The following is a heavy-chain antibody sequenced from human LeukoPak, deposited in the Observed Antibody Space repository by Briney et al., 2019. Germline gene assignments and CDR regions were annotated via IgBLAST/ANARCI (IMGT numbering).Heavy chain of an antibody. Sequence: GGSLRLSCAASGFTFSSYWMSWVRQAPGKRLEWVANIKQDGSEQYYVDSVKGRFTISRDNAKNSLYLQMNSLRAEDTAVYYCAKDEKTANLVSSWDNWGQGTLVTVSS. D-gene: IGHD2/OR15-2a*01. CDR3: AKDEKTANLVSSWDN. V-gene: IGHV3-7*03. CDR1: GFTFSSYW. J-gene: IGHJ4*02. CDR2: IKQDGSEQ.